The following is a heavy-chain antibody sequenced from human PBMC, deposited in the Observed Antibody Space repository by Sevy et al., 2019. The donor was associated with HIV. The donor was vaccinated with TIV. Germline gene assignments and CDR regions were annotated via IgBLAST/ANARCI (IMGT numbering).Heavy chain of an antibody. CDR2: IFYSGRS. Sequence: SETLSLTCSVSGASITTNTYYWGWIRQAPGKGLEWLGSIFYSGRSDYNPSLKGRVTISVDTSKNQFSLKLRSVTAADTSVYYCARHEAYDFWGDTIRENYYYGIDVWGQGTTVTVSS. V-gene: IGHV4-39*01. CDR1: GASITTNTYY. D-gene: IGHD3-3*01. J-gene: IGHJ6*02. CDR3: ARHEAYDFWGDTIRENYYYGIDV.